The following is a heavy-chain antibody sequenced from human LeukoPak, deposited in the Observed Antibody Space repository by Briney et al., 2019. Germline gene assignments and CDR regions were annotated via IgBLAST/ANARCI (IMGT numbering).Heavy chain of an antibody. D-gene: IGHD1-26*01. CDR2: IYYSGNT. CDR1: SGSITNYY. J-gene: IGHJ3*02. CDR3: ARDKWEPRYAFDI. Sequence: SETLSLTCTVSSGSITNYYWSWIRQPPGKGLEWIGFIYYSGNTNYNPSLKSRVTISVDTSKTQFSLKLSSVTAADTAVYYCARDKWEPRYAFDIWGQGTMVTVSS. V-gene: IGHV4-59*12.